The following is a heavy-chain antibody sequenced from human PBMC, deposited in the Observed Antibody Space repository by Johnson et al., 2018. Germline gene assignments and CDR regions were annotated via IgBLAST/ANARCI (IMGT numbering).Heavy chain of an antibody. V-gene: IGHV3-23*04. Sequence: VQLVESGGGLVQPGRSLRLSCAASGFTFDDYAMHWVRQAPGKGLEWVSAISGSGGSTYYADSVKGRLTISRDNSKNTLYLQMNSLRAEDTAVYYCAKDYGDYPSYYYYYMDVWGKGTTVTVSS. CDR2: ISGSGGST. J-gene: IGHJ6*03. D-gene: IGHD4-17*01. CDR3: AKDYGDYPSYYYYYMDV. CDR1: GFTFDDYA.